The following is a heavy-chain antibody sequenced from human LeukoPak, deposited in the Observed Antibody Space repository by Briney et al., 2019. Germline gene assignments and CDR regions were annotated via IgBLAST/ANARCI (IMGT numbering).Heavy chain of an antibody. CDR3: AKAQGLAPQTDY. Sequence: HPGGSLRLSCAASGFTFSSYAMSWVRQAPGKGLEWVSAISGSGGSTYYADSVKGRFTISRDNSKNTLYLQMNSLRAEDTAVYYCAKAQGLAPQTDYWGQGTLVTVSS. V-gene: IGHV3-23*01. D-gene: IGHD3-22*01. J-gene: IGHJ4*02. CDR2: ISGSGGST. CDR1: GFTFSSYA.